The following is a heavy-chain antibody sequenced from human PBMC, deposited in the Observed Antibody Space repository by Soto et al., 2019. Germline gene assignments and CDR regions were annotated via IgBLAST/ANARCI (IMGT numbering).Heavy chain of an antibody. D-gene: IGHD2-21*02. V-gene: IGHV1-69*04. Sequence: ASVKVSCKASGGTFSSYTISWVRQAPGQGLEWMGRIIPILGIANYAQKFQGRVTITADKSTSTAYMELSSLRSEDTAVYYCARDLSPRYCGGDCLRNGNWFDPWGQGTLVTVSS. J-gene: IGHJ5*02. CDR1: GGTFSSYT. CDR2: IIPILGIA. CDR3: ARDLSPRYCGGDCLRNGNWFDP.